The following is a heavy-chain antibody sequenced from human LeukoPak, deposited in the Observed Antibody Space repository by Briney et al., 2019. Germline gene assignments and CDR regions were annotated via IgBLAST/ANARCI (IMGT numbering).Heavy chain of an antibody. CDR3: ARVHQNYPSGNFDY. CDR2: IYYSGST. CDR1: GGSISSYY. J-gene: IGHJ4*02. Sequence: KPSETLSLTCTVSGGSISSYYWSWIRQPPGKGLEWIGYIYYSGSTNYNPSLKCRVTISVDTSKNQFSLKLSSVTAADTAVYYCARVHQNYPSGNFDYWGQGTLVTVSS. D-gene: IGHD5-24*01. V-gene: IGHV4-59*01.